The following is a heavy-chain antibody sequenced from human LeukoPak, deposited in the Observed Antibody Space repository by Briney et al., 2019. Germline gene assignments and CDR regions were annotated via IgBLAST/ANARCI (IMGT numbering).Heavy chain of an antibody. CDR3: ARDQRGHGDV. Sequence: ASVKVSCKASGYTFTDYYIHWVRQAPGQGLEWMGWINPNSGVINYAQKFQGRVTMTRDTSISTAYMELSRLRSDDTAVYYCARDQRGHGDVWGKGTTVTISS. J-gene: IGHJ6*04. CDR1: GYTFTDYY. V-gene: IGHV1-2*02. CDR2: INPNSGVI.